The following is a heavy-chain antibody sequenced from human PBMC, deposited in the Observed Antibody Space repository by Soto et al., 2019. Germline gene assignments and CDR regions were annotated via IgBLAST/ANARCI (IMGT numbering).Heavy chain of an antibody. Sequence: EVQLLESGGGLVQPGGSLRLSCAASGFTFTTYAMTWVRQAPGKGLEWVSAISGSGGSTFYADSVKRRFTISRDNSKNALLLQMNSLRAEDTAVYYCAKNWDTTFSSSSHWGQGTLVTVSS. V-gene: IGHV3-23*01. J-gene: IGHJ4*02. D-gene: IGHD6-6*01. CDR2: ISGSGGST. CDR3: AKNWDTTFSSSSH. CDR1: GFTFTTYA.